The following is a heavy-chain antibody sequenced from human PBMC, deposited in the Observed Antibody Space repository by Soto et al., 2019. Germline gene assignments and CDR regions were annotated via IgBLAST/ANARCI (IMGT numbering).Heavy chain of an antibody. CDR1: GFTFSSYS. CDR2: ISSSTI. Sequence: EVQLVESGGGLVQPGGSLRLSCAASGFTFSSYSMNWVRQAPGKGLEWVSYISSSTIYYADSVKGRFTISRDNAKNSLYLQMNSLRAEDTAVYYGARDAPPADYWGQGTLVTVSS. J-gene: IGHJ4*02. CDR3: ARDAPPADY. V-gene: IGHV3-48*01.